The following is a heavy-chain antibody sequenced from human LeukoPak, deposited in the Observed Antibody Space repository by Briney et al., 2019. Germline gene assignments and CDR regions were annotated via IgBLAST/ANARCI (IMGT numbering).Heavy chain of an antibody. V-gene: IGHV3-23*01. D-gene: IGHD3-9*01. CDR1: GFTFSTYA. CDR2: IGGSGGVT. Sequence: GGSLRLSCAASGFTFSTYALTWVRQAPGKGLEWVSTIGGSGGVTYYADSVKGRFTISRGNSKNTLYLQMNSLRAEDTAVYYCAKVWGAKKVLGYFDWLGGYYFGYWGQGTLVTVSS. J-gene: IGHJ4*02. CDR3: AKVWGAKKVLGYFDWLGGYYFGY.